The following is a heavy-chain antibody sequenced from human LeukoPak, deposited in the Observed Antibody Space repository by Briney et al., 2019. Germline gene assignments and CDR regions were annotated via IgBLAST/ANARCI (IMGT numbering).Heavy chain of an antibody. V-gene: IGHV3-23*01. CDR1: GFTFSSFE. D-gene: IGHD6-19*01. CDR2: ISGSGGSA. J-gene: IGHJ4*02. Sequence: XGSLRLSCAASGFTFSSFEMSWVRQAPGKGLEWVSAISGSGGSAYYADSVKGRFTISRDNSRNSLSLQMNSLRAEDTALYYCAKTGYSSGWYRIWDYWGQGTLVTVSS. CDR3: AKTGYSSGWYRIWDY.